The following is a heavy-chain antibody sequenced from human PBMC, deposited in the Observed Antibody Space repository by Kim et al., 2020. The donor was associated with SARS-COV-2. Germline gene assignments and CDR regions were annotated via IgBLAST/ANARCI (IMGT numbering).Heavy chain of an antibody. V-gene: IGHV3-9*01. CDR2: ISWNSDTI. J-gene: IGHJ3*02. CDR3: AKDSSGQYSYGSGAFDI. CDR1: GFTFSDYA. Sequence: GGSLRLSCAVSGFTFSDYAMHWARQAPGKGLEWVSGISWNSDTIGYADSVKGRFTISRDNAKNSLYLQMNSLRAEDTALYYCAKDSSGQYSYGSGAFDIWGQGTLVTVSS. D-gene: IGHD5-18*01.